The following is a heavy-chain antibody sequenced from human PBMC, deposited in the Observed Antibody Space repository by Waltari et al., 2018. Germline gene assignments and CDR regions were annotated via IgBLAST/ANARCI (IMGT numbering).Heavy chain of an antibody. V-gene: IGHV1-69-2*01. D-gene: IGHD3-10*01. CDR3: ATALGGGISASRPFHF. CDR2: LDPEDGQA. J-gene: IGHJ3*01. Sequence: EVQMLQYGAEVKKPGTTVKISCKVSGDPFTDIYIHWIKQAPGKGLQWMGLLDPEDGQAIYVQKFQGRVTMTADTSIHTAYMELTSLTSEDTAFYYCATALGGGISASRPFHFWGQGTMITVSS. CDR1: GDPFTDIY.